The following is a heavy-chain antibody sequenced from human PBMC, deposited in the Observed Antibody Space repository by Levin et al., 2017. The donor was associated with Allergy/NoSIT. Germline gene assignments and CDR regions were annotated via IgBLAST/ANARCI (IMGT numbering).Heavy chain of an antibody. V-gene: IGHV1-2*02. CDR2: INPNSGGT. Sequence: GESLKISCKASGYTFTGYYMHWVRQAPGQGLEWMGWINPNSGGTNYAQKFQGRVTMTRDTSISTAYMELSRLRSDDTAVYYCARSYYDILTGRGNYFDYWGQGTLVTVSS. CDR3: ARSYYDILTGRGNYFDY. J-gene: IGHJ4*02. CDR1: GYTFTGYY. D-gene: IGHD3-9*01.